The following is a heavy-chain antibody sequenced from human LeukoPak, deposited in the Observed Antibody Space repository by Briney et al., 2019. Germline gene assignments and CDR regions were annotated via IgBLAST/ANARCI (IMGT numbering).Heavy chain of an antibody. CDR1: GFTLSSYA. D-gene: IGHD2/OR15-2a*01. V-gene: IGHV3-33*08. J-gene: IGHJ4*02. CDR3: AREGPRGNSQFDY. Sequence: PGGTLTLSCAASGFTLSSYAMSWVRQAPGKGLEWVALIWYDGSNKYYPASVNGRLTIFRDNSKNTLYLQINSLRAEDTAVYYCAREGPRGNSQFDYWGQGTLVTVSS. CDR2: IWYDGSNK.